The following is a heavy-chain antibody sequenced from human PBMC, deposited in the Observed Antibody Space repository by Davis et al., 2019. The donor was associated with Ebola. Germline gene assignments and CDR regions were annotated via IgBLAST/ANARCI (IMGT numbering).Heavy chain of an antibody. Sequence: SETLSLTCAVSGASISTNYWDWIRQPPGKGLEWVGTVHYSGNTYQNPSLKSRVAISVDTSKKQFSLNLTSVTAADTAVYYCARDVSDGWYGGFDFWGQGTLVTVSS. J-gene: IGHJ4*01. CDR1: GASISTNY. V-gene: IGHV4-39*07. CDR3: ARDVSDGWYGGFDF. D-gene: IGHD6-19*01. CDR2: VHYSGNT.